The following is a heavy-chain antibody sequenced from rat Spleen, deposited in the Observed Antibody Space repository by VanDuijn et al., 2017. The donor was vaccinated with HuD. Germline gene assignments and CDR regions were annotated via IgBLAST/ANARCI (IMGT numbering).Heavy chain of an antibody. D-gene: IGHD4-1*01. Sequence: EVQLVESGGGLVQPGRSLKLSCAASGFTFSSFAMAWVRQAPKKGLEWVATITSGDSNTYYPDSVKGRFTISRDNAKNPQYLQMDSLRSEDTATYYCASSYGPFAYWGQGTLVTVSS. CDR2: ITSGDSNT. J-gene: IGHJ3*01. CDR1: GFTFSSFA. CDR3: ASSYGPFAY. V-gene: IGHV5S13*01.